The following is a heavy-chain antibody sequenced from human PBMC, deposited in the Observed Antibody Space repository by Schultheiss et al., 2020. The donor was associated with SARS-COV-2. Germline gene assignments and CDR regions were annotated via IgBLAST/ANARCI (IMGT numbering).Heavy chain of an antibody. Sequence: GGSLRLSCAASGFTFSTYSMNWVRQAPGKGLEWVSVIYSCGSTYCADSVKGRFTISRDKAKNTLYLQMNSLRAEDTAVYYCAREVDEGFDYWGQGTLVTVAS. D-gene: IGHD5-12*01. V-gene: IGHV3-66*01. CDR1: GFTFSTYS. J-gene: IGHJ4*02. CDR3: AREVDEGFDY. CDR2: IYSCGST.